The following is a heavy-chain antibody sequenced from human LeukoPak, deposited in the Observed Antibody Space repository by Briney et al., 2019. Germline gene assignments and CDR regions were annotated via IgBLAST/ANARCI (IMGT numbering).Heavy chain of an antibody. CDR1: GGSISSGGYY. CDR2: IYYSGST. J-gene: IGHJ4*02. D-gene: IGHD2-2*01. V-gene: IGHV4-30-4*08. Sequence: SETLSLTCTVSGGSISSGGYYWSWIRQPPGKGLEWIGYIYYSGSTYYNPSLKSRVTISVDTSKNQFSLKLSSVTAADTAVYYCARGYCSSTSCYWPGFDYWGQGTLVTVSS. CDR3: ARGYCSSTSCYWPGFDY.